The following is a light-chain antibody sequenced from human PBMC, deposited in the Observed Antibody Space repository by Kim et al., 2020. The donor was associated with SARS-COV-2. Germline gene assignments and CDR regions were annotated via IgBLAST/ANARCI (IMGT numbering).Light chain of an antibody. Sequence: QSALTQPASVSGSPGQSITISCTGTSNDVGGYDYVYWYQHHPGKAPKLIIYEVNNRPSGVSNRFSGSKSGNTASLTISGLQAEDEADYYCSSYTCSITDWVFGGGTQLTVL. CDR2: EVN. CDR3: SSYTCSITDWV. J-gene: IGLJ3*02. V-gene: IGLV2-14*01. CDR1: SNDVGGYDY.